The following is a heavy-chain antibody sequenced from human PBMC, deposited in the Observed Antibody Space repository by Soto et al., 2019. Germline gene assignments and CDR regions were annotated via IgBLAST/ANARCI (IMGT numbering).Heavy chain of an antibody. D-gene: IGHD6-6*01. J-gene: IGHJ3*01. CDR3: ARGIATRPVFAFDV. CDR1: GFSLTTSGVG. V-gene: IGHV2-5*01. Sequence: GSGPTLVNPTQPLTLTCSFSGFSLTTSGVGVGWVRQPPGKALEWLAHIYWSGDEHYRPSLKSRLSITKDASKNQVALTMTNMDPVDTATYYCARGIATRPVFAFDVWGQGTMVTVSS. CDR2: IYWSGDE.